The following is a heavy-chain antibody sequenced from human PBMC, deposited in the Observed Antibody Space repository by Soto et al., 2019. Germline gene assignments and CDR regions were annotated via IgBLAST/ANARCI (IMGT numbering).Heavy chain of an antibody. CDR3: ARHIPSGYNDAFDI. V-gene: IGHV2-5*02. Sequence: QITLKESGPTLVKPTQTLTLTCTFSGFSLSTRGVGVGWIRQPPGKALEWVTLIYWDDDKRYSPSLKSRITITKDTAKSQVVLTMSNMDPVDTRTYYCARHIPSGYNDAFDIWGQGTMVTVSS. J-gene: IGHJ3*02. CDR2: IYWDDDK. CDR1: GFSLSTRGVG. D-gene: IGHD3-9*01.